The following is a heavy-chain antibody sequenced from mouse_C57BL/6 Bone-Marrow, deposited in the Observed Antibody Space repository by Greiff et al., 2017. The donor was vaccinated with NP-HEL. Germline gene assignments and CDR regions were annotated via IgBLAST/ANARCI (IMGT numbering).Heavy chain of an antibody. Sequence: VHVKQSVAELVRPGASVKLSCTASGFNIKNTYMHWVKQRPEQGLEWIGRIDPANGNTKYAPKFQGKGTITADTSSNTAYLQLSSLTSEDTAIYYCARAPYGNYPGFGYWGQGTLVTVAA. V-gene: IGHV14-3*01. J-gene: IGHJ3*02. CDR2: IDPANGNT. CDR3: ARAPYGNYPGFGY. D-gene: IGHD2-1*01. CDR1: GFNIKNTY.